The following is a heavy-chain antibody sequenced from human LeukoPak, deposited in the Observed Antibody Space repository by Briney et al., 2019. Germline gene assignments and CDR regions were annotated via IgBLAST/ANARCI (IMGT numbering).Heavy chain of an antibody. CDR1: GYSISSGYY. CDR3: ARGARWSPLTYYFDY. J-gene: IGHJ4*02. D-gene: IGHD4-23*01. CDR2: IYHSGST. V-gene: IGHV4-38-2*01. Sequence: PWETLSLTCAVSGYSISSGYYWGWIRQPPGKGLEGIGSIYHSGSTYYNPSLKSRVTISVDTSKNQFSLKLSSVTAADTAVYYCARGARWSPLTYYFDYWGQGTLVTVSS.